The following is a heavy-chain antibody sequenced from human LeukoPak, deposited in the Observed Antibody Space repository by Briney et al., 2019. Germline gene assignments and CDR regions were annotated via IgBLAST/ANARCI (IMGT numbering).Heavy chain of an antibody. Sequence: SETLSLTCTVSGGSISSYYWSWIRQPPGKGLEWIGYIYYSGSTNYNPSLKSRVTISVDTSKNQFSLKLSSVTAADTAVYYCARGGYYGSVEWAFDIWGQGTMVTVSS. CDR3: ARGGYYGSVEWAFDI. J-gene: IGHJ3*02. D-gene: IGHD3-3*01. CDR1: GGSISSYY. CDR2: IYYSGST. V-gene: IGHV4-59*01.